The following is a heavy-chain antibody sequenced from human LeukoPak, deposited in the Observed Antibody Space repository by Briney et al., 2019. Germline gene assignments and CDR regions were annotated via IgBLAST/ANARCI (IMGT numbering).Heavy chain of an antibody. V-gene: IGHV4-59*08. J-gene: IGHJ4*02. CDR1: GGSISSYY. Sequence: PSEALSLTCTVSGGSISSYYWSWIRQPPGKGLEYIGYIYYSGTTNYSPSLKSRVTISVDTSKNQFSLKLSSVTAADTAVYYCAGLGGGGHFDYWGQGTLVTVSS. CDR3: AGLGGGGHFDY. D-gene: IGHD3-10*01. CDR2: IYYSGTT.